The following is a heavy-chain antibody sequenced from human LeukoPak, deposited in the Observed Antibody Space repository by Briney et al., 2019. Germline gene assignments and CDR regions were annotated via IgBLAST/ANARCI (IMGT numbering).Heavy chain of an antibody. CDR3: ARHSGLAMADYYGMDA. V-gene: IGHV4-39*01. Sequence: PSETLSLTCAVSGGSIINRTYHWGWTRQPPGGGLELNRSIHHTGPTYYNPSVKSRLTISVDKSNNQFCLKLRSVTAAATAVYYCARHSGLAMADYYGMDAWGQGTTVTVSS. J-gene: IGHJ6*02. CDR1: GGSIINRTYH. D-gene: IGHD6-19*01. CDR2: IHHTGPT.